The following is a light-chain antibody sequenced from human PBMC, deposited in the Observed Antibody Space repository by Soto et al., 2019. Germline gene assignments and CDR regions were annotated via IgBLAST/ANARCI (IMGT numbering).Light chain of an antibody. J-gene: IGKJ5*01. CDR1: QSVSNNY. CDR2: GAS. Sequence: EIVLSQSPGTLSLSPGERATLSCRAIQSVSNNYLAWYQQKPGQAPRLLIYGASSRATGIPDRFIGSGSGTHFTLTISRLEPEDFALYYCQQYGSSPRISFGQGTRLEIK. CDR3: QQYGSSPRIS. V-gene: IGKV3-20*01.